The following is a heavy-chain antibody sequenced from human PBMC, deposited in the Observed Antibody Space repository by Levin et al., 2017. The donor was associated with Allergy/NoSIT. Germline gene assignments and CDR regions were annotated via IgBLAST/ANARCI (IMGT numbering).Heavy chain of an antibody. CDR1: GFSISEYA. J-gene: IGHJ3*01. CDR3: AKKKGGTCGFSFDV. V-gene: IGHV3-23*01. CDR2: ITGGGFNT. D-gene: IGHD1/OR15-1a*01. Sequence: SCAVSGFSISEYAMAWVRQAPGKGLEWVSEITGGGFNTYYGDAVKGLCTVSKDDSKDMLNLYVSSLRVEDTGVYYCAKKKGGTCGFSFDVWGQGTMVTVSS.